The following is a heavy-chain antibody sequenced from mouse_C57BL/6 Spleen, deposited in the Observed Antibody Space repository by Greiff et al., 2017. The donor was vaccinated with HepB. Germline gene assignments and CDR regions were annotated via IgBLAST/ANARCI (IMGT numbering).Heavy chain of an antibody. CDR3: ARSSTAQATVDY. Sequence: VQLQQSGAELVKPGASVKLSCTASGFNINDYYMHWVKQRTEQGLEWIGRIDPEDGETKSAPKFQGKATITADTSSNTAYLQLSSLTSEDTAVYYCARSSTAQATVDYWGQGTTLTVSS. J-gene: IGHJ2*01. CDR1: GFNINDYY. D-gene: IGHD3-2*02. CDR2: IDPEDGET. V-gene: IGHV14-2*01.